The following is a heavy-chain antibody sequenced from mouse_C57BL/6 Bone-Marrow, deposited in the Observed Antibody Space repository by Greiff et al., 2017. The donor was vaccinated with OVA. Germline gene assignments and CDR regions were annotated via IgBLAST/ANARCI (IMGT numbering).Heavy chain of an antibody. Sequence: VQLQQSGPELVKPGASVKISCKASGYTFTDYYMNWVKQSHGKSLEWIGDINPNNGGTSYNQKFKGKATLTVDKSSSTAYMELRSLTSEDSAVYYCARRRAYYYGSSYDFGYWGQGTTLTVSS. CDR1: GYTFTDYY. CDR2: INPNNGGT. CDR3: ARRRAYYYGSSYDFGY. D-gene: IGHD1-1*01. V-gene: IGHV1-26*01. J-gene: IGHJ2*01.